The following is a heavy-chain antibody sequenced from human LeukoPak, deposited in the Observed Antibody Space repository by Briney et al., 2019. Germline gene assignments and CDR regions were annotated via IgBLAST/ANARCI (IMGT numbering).Heavy chain of an antibody. V-gene: IGHV3-21*06. CDR1: GFTFSSST. CDR2: IGGGSIYI. Sequence: PGGSLRLSCAASGFTFSSSTMNWVRQAPGKGLEWVSSIGGGSIYIYYADSVKGRFTISRDNGKNSLYLQMNSLRAEDTAVYYCARDLIEGYYYMDVWGKGTTVTVSS. CDR3: ARDLIEGYYYMDV. D-gene: IGHD2-15*01. J-gene: IGHJ6*03.